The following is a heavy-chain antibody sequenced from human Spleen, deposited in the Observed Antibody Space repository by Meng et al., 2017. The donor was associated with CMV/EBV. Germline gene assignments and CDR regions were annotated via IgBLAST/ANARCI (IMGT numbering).Heavy chain of an antibody. CDR1: GFTFSTYA. CDR2: IYSGGGRT. Sequence: GESLKISCAASGFTFSTYAMSWARQAPGKGLEWVSVIYSGGGRTFYADSVKGRFTISRDNSKNTLYLQMNSLRAEDTAVYYCAKEGTIFGVVIIPAYGMDVWGQGTTVTVSS. J-gene: IGHJ6*02. CDR3: AKEGTIFGVVIIPAYGMDV. D-gene: IGHD3-3*01. V-gene: IGHV3-23*03.